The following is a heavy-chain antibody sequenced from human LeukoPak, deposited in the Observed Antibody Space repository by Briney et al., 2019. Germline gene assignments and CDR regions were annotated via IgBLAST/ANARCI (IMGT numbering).Heavy chain of an antibody. CDR3: ARGGTTVTPGLLWFDP. Sequence: SETLSLTCSVSGGSISSHYWSWIRQPPGTGLEWIGYIYYSGSTKYNPSLKSRVTISVDTSKNQFSLKLSSVTAADTAVYYCARGGTTVTPGLLWFDPWGQGTLVTVSS. J-gene: IGHJ5*02. D-gene: IGHD4-17*01. CDR1: GGSISSHY. V-gene: IGHV4-59*11. CDR2: IYYSGST.